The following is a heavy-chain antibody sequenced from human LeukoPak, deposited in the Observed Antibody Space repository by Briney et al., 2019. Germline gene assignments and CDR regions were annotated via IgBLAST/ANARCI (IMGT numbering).Heavy chain of an antibody. J-gene: IGHJ4*02. D-gene: IGHD5-18*01. CDR1: GYSFTNYW. CDR3: ARGGEWIQLWSPFDF. Sequence: GESLKISCKASGYSFTNYWIGWVRQVPGKGLEWMGIIYPGDSDTRYSPSFQGRVTISADKSNTTAYLHLSSLRASDTAMYYCARGGEWIQLWSPFDFWGQGTLVTVSS. CDR2: IYPGDSDT. V-gene: IGHV5-51*01.